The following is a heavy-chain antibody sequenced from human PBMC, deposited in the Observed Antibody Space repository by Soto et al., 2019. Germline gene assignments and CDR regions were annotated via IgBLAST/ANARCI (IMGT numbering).Heavy chain of an antibody. Sequence: PSETLSLTCTVSGGSISSYYWSWIRQPPGKGLEWIGYIYYSGSTNYNPSLKSRVTISVDTSKNQFSLKLSSVTAADTAVYYCGRGREFVPSRVYYPGCFAPWGQGPLVTVSS. CDR2: IYYSGST. J-gene: IGHJ5*02. V-gene: IGHV4-59*01. CDR1: GGSISSYY. D-gene: IGHD3-22*01. CDR3: GRGREFVPSRVYYPGCFAP.